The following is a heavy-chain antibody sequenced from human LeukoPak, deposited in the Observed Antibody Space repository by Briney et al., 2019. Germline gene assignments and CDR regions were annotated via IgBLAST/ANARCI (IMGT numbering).Heavy chain of an antibody. J-gene: IGHJ4*02. Sequence: GGSLRLSCAASGFTFSSYGMHWVRQAPGKGLEWVAFIRYDGSNKYYADSVKGRFTISRDNSKNTLYLQMNSLRAEDTAVYYCAKDGESYYDSSGYYYDYWGQGTLVTVSS. CDR1: GFTFSSYG. CDR3: AKDGESYYDSSGYYYDY. V-gene: IGHV3-30*02. CDR2: IRYDGSNK. D-gene: IGHD3-22*01.